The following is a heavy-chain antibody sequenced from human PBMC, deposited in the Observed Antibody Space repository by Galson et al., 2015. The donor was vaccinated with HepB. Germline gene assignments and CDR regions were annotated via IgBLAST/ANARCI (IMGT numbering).Heavy chain of an antibody. Sequence: SVKVSCKVSGYKFGDLSIHWVRQAPGKGLEWMGGFDLEVGDTFYGQSFQGRVTMIGDKSTDTAYMELSSLTYEDTAVYFCGARRFGKLYFDYWGQGTQATVSS. CDR1: GYKFGDLS. CDR2: FDLEVGDT. CDR3: GARRFGKLYFDY. D-gene: IGHD3-10*01. V-gene: IGHV1-24*01. J-gene: IGHJ4*02.